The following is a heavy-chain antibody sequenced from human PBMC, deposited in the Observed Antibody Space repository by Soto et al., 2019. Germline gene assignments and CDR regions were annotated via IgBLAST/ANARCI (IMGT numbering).Heavy chain of an antibody. J-gene: IGHJ4*02. V-gene: IGHV1-69*01. CDR3: ARHPNYYDSSGRPFDY. CDR2: IIPIFGTA. D-gene: IGHD3-22*01. Sequence: LEWMGVIIPIFGTANYAQKFQGRLTITADESTSTAYMELSSLRSEDTAVYYCARHPNYYDSSGRPFDYWGQGTLVTVSS.